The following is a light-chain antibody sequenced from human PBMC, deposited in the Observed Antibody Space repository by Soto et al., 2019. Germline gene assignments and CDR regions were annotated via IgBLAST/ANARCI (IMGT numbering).Light chain of an antibody. V-gene: IGKV1-39*01. J-gene: IGKJ2*01. CDR2: GGS. CDR1: QSISRH. CDR3: QQSYTIPYI. Sequence: DIQMTQSPSSLSASVGDRVTITCRSSQSISRHLNWYQQKPGKAPKLLIYGGSSLESGVPSRFSGSGSGTDFTLTISSLQPDDFATYYCQQSYTIPYIFGQGTKLEIK.